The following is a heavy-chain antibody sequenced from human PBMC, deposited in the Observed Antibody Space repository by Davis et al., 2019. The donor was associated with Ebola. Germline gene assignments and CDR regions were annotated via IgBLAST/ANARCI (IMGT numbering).Heavy chain of an antibody. V-gene: IGHV3-11*01. CDR2: ISSSNSTI. J-gene: IGHJ6*02. CDR1: GFTFGDYA. D-gene: IGHD4-17*01. CDR3: ARGGGGDLGYFYYAMDV. Sequence: GESLKISCTASGFTFGDYAMSWVRQAPGKGLEWVSYISSSNSTIYYADSVKGRFTISRDNAKNSLYLQMNSLRAEDTAMYYCARGGGGDLGYFYYAMDVWGQGTTVTVSS.